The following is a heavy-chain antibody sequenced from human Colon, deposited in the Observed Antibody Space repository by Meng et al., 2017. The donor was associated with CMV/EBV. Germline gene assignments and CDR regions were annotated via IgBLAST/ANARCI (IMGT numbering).Heavy chain of an antibody. CDR1: GGTFSNYA. D-gene: IGHD1/OR15-1a*01. CDR3: ARDRTHDGMDV. CDR2: IIPILGIA. Sequence: SVKVSCKASGGTFSNYAISWVRQAPGQGLEWMGGIIPILGIANYAQKFQGRVTITADKSTSTAYMELSSLRSEDTAVYYCARDRTHDGMDVWGQGTTVTVSS. V-gene: IGHV1-69*10. J-gene: IGHJ6*02.